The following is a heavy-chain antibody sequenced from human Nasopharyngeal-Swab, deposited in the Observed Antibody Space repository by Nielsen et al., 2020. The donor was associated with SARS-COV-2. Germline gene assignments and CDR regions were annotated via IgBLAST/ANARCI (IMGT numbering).Heavy chain of an antibody. CDR2: ISSSGSTI. CDR3: ARRVVVLMMYALDY. J-gene: IGHJ4*02. CDR1: GFTFSSYE. Sequence: GGSLRLSCAASGFTFSSYEMNWVRQAPGKGLEWVSYISSSGSTIYYADSVKGRFTISRDNAKNSLYLQMNSLRAEDTAVYYCARRVVVLMMYALDYWGQGTLVTVSS. D-gene: IGHD2-8*01. V-gene: IGHV3-48*03.